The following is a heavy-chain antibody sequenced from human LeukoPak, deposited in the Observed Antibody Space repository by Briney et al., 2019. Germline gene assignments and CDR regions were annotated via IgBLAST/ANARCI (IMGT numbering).Heavy chain of an antibody. V-gene: IGHV3-11*05. CDR2: ISSTSSFT. CDR3: ARGTAAGRREFNFDY. CDR1: GFAFSDYY. Sequence: GGSLRLSCAASGFAFSDYYMSWIRQAPGKGLEWLSYISSTSSFTNCAGSVKGRFTISRDNAKNSLYLQMNSLRAEDTAVYYCARGTAAGRREFNFDYWGQGTLVTVSS. D-gene: IGHD6-13*01. J-gene: IGHJ4*02.